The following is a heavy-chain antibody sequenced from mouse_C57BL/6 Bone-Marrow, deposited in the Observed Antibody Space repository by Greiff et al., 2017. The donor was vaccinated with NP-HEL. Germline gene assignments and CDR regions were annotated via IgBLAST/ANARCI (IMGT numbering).Heavy chain of an antibody. J-gene: IGHJ4*01. CDR1: GFNIKDDY. Sequence: EVQLQQSGAELVRPGASVKLSCTASGFNIKDDYMHWVKQRPEQGLEWIGWIDPENGDTEYASKFQGKATITADTSSNTAYLQLSSLTSEDTAVYYCTTRGFITTEDYYAMDYWGQGTSVTVSS. D-gene: IGHD1-1*01. CDR3: TTRGFITTEDYYAMDY. V-gene: IGHV14-4*01. CDR2: IDPENGDT.